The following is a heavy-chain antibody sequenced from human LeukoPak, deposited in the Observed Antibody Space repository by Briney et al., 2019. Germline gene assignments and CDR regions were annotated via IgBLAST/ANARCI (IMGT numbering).Heavy chain of an antibody. D-gene: IGHD1-1*01. CDR2: ISSSGSTI. V-gene: IGHV3-11*01. Sequence: GGSLRLSCAASGFTFSDYYMSWIRQAPGKGLEWVSYISSSGSTIYYADSVKGRFTISGDNAKNSLYLQMNSLRAEDTAIYYCVKLRTGTATNFDYWGQGTLVTVSS. CDR3: VKLRTGTATNFDY. J-gene: IGHJ4*02. CDR1: GFTFSDYY.